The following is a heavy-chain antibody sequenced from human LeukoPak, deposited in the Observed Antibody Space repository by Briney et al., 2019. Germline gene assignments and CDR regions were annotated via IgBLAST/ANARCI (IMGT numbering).Heavy chain of an antibody. D-gene: IGHD3-22*01. CDR2: IYYSGST. J-gene: IGHJ4*02. CDR1: GCSISSGGYY. CDR3: ARESRGRDYYDINLDY. V-gene: IGHV4-31*03. Sequence: PSETLSLTCTVCGCSISSGGYYWSWIRQHPGTGLGWFRYIYYSGSTYYYPALKSRVTISVDTSKNQFSLKLSSVTAADTAVYYCARESRGRDYYDINLDYWGQGTLVTVSS.